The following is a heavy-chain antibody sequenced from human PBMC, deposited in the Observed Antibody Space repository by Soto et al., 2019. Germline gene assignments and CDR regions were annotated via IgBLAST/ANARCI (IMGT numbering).Heavy chain of an antibody. D-gene: IGHD1-7*01. CDR2: IYYSGST. Sequence: SETLSLTCIVSGGSISSGDYYWSWIRQPPGKGLEWIGYIYYSGSTYYNPSLKSRVTISVDTSENQFSLKLSSVTAADTAVYYCARENYEEYYFDYWGQGTLVTVSS. CDR3: ARENYEEYYFDY. CDR1: GGSISSGDYY. V-gene: IGHV4-30-4*01. J-gene: IGHJ4*02.